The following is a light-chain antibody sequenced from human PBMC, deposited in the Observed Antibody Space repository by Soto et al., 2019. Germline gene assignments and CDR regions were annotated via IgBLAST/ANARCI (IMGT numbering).Light chain of an antibody. CDR3: ATWESSLNVGV. CDR1: SSNIGRNF. Sequence: QSVLTQPPSVSAAPGQTVTISCSGSSSNIGRNFVSWFQQLPGTAPKLLIFENYKRPSGVPERFSGSKSGTSATLGITGLQTGDEADYFCATWESSLNVGVFGGGTKLTVL. V-gene: IGLV1-51*02. CDR2: ENY. J-gene: IGLJ2*01.